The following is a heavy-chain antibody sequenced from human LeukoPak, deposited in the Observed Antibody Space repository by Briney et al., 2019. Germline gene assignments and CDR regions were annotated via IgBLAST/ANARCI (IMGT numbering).Heavy chain of an antibody. CDR3: AKDTPDDIAVAAPYFDY. V-gene: IGHV3-23*01. J-gene: IGHJ4*02. D-gene: IGHD6-19*01. CDR1: GFTFSSYA. CDR2: ISGSGGST. Sequence: QAGGSLRLSCAASGFTFSSYAMSWVRQAPGKGLEWVSAISGSGGSTYYADSVKGRFIISRDNSKNTLYLQMNSLRAEDTAVYYCAKDTPDDIAVAAPYFDYWGQGTLVTVSS.